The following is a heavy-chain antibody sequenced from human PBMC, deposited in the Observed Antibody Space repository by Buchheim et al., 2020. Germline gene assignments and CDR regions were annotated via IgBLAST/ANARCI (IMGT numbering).Heavy chain of an antibody. V-gene: IGHV3-30-3*01. CDR3: ARDFSKQIVGATYEN. CDR2: ISYDGSNK. Sequence: VQLVESGGGLVQPGGSLRLSCAASGFTFSSYAMHWVRQAPGKGLEWVAVISYDGSNKYYADSVKGRFTISRDNSKNTLYLQMNSLRAEDTAVYYCARDFSKQIVGATYENWGQGTL. CDR1: GFTFSSYA. D-gene: IGHD1-26*01. J-gene: IGHJ4*02.